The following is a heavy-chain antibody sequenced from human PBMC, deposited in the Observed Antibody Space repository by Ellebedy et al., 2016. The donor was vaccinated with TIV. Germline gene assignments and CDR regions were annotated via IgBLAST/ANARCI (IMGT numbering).Heavy chain of an antibody. CDR2: VIGRGDTT. CDR3: AKGSSTTYYHY. Sequence: GESLKISXAASGFTFTIYAMTWVRQAPGKGLEWVSTVIGRGDTTYYADSVKGRFTISRDNSKNTLSLQMNSLRPEDTATYYCAKGSSTTYYHYWGQGTLVTVPS. D-gene: IGHD2-2*01. J-gene: IGHJ4*02. V-gene: IGHV3-23*01. CDR1: GFTFTIYA.